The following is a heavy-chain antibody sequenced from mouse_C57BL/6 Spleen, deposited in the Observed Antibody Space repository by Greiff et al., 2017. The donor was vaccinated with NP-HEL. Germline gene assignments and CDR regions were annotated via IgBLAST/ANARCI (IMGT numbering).Heavy chain of an antibody. Sequence: VKQRPGQGLEWIGRIHPSDSDTNYNQKFKGKATLTVDKSSSTAYMQLSSLTSEDSAVYYCANYGNYVGGPGFAYWGQGTLVTVSA. J-gene: IGHJ3*01. V-gene: IGHV1-74*01. CDR2: IHPSDSDT. D-gene: IGHD2-1*01. CDR3: ANYGNYVGGPGFAY.